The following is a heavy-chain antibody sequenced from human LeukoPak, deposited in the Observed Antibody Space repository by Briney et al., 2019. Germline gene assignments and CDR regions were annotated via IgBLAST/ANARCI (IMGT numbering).Heavy chain of an antibody. CDR3: ARLPLSYSSGWYRGYYFDY. CDR2: IHYSGST. J-gene: IGHJ4*02. Sequence: PSETLSLTCTVSSGSISGHYWSWVRQPPGKRLEWIGYIHYSGSTHYNPSLKSRVAMSVDTSKNQFSLKLSSVTAADTAVYYCARLPLSYSSGWYRGYYFDYWGQGTLVTVSS. D-gene: IGHD6-19*01. V-gene: IGHV4-59*11. CDR1: SGSISGHY.